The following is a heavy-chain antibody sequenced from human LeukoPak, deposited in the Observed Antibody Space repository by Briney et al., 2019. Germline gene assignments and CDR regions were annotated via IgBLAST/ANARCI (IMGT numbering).Heavy chain of an antibody. V-gene: IGHV4-4*07. CDR3: ARDSYDFWSGHHFDY. CDR1: GGSISSYY. Sequence: SETLSLTCTVSGGSISSYYWSWIRQPAGKGLEWIGRIYTSGSTNYNPSLKSRVTMSVDTSKNQFSLKLSSVTAADTAVYYSARDSYDFWSGHHFDYWGQGTLVTVSS. J-gene: IGHJ4*02. CDR2: IYTSGST. D-gene: IGHD3-3*01.